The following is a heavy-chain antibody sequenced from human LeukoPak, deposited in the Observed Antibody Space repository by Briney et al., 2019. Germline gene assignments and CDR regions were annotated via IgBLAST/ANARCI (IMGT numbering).Heavy chain of an antibody. CDR3: ARCMVLSQGWCNWFDP. Sequence: GRYPRLPCAASEFDLTTYAMTWVRQGPAKGLEWVSRIRIGGGSTYYADSVKGRFTISRDNSENTLHLQMNNLRVEDTARYFCARCMVLSQGWCNWFDPWGQGTLVSVSS. J-gene: IGHJ5*02. D-gene: IGHD6-13*01. CDR1: EFDLTTYA. V-gene: IGHV3-23*01. CDR2: IRIGGGST.